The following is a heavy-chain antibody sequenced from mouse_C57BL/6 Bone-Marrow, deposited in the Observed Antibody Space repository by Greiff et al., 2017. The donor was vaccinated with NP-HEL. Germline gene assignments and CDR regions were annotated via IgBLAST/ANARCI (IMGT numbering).Heavy chain of an antibody. J-gene: IGHJ1*03. D-gene: IGHD1-1*02. CDR2: IDPENGDT. CDR3: TTSYGAPWYFDV. Sequence: VQLQQSGAELVRPGASVKLSCTASGFNIKDDYMHWVKQRPEQGLEWIGWIDPENGDTEYASKFQGKATITADTSSNTAYLQLSSLTSEDTAVYYGTTSYGAPWYFDVWGTGTTVTVSS. V-gene: IGHV14-4*01. CDR1: GFNIKDDY.